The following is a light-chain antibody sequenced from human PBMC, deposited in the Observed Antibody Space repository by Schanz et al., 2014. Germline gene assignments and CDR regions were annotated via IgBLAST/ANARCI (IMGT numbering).Light chain of an antibody. CDR2: GAS. CDR1: QSVSSSY. Sequence: EIVLTQSPGTLSLSPGERATLSCRASQSVSSSYLAWYQQKPGQAPRLLIYGASSRATGIPDRFSGRGSGTDFTLTISSLEPEDFAVYYCQQRSNWPLTFGGGTKVEIK. J-gene: IGKJ4*01. CDR3: QQRSNWPLT. V-gene: IGKV3D-20*02.